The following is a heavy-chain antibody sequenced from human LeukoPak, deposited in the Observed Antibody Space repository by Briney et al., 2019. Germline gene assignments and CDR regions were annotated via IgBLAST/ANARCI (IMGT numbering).Heavy chain of an antibody. CDR2: IIPILGIA. CDR1: GGTFSSYA. CDR3: ASKYYDYVWGSYRGYYFDY. D-gene: IGHD3-16*02. V-gene: IGHV1-69*04. J-gene: IGHJ4*02. Sequence: ASVKVSCKASGGTFSSYAISWVRQAPGQGLEWMGRIIPILGIANYAQKFQGRVTITADKSTSTAYMELSSLRSEDTAVYYCASKYYDYVWGSYRGYYFDYWGQGTLVTVSS.